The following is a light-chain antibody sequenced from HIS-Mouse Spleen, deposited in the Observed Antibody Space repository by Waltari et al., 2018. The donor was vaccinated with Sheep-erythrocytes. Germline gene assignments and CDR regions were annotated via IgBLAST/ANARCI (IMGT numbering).Light chain of an antibody. CDR2: EVS. CDR1: SSDVGGYNY. V-gene: IGLV2-8*01. Sequence: QSAMTQPPSASGSPGQSVTISCTGTSSDVGGYNYVSWYQQHPGKAPKLMIYEVSKRPSRVPERFSGSKSGKTASLTVSGLQAEDEADYYSSSYAGSNNWVFGGGTKLTVV. J-gene: IGLJ3*02. CDR3: SSYAGSNNWV.